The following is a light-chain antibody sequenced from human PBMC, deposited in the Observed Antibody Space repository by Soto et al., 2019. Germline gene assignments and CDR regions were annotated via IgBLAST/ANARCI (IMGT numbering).Light chain of an antibody. CDR3: QQYGSSPFT. J-gene: IGKJ4*01. V-gene: IGKV3-20*01. CDR1: QSISSSY. Sequence: DIVLTQSPGTLSLSPGERATLSCRASQSISSSYLAWFQQKPGQSPRLLIYGAPSRPTGIPDRFSGSGSGTDFTLAISRLEPEDFALYYCQQYGSSPFTFGGGTKVDIK. CDR2: GAP.